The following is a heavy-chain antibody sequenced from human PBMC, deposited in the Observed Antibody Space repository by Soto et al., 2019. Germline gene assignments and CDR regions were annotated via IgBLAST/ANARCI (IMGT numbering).Heavy chain of an antibody. D-gene: IGHD5-18*01. CDR1: GFSFSTYA. J-gene: IGHJ4*02. V-gene: IGHV3-64*01. CDR3: ARAVYSYGLDY. CDR2: ISSSGGST. Sequence: EVQLVESGGGLVQPGGSLRLSCAASGFSFSTYAMYWVRQAPGKGLEYISVISSSGGSTYYANSVRGRFTISRDNSKNTLYLQMGSMGVEDMAVYYCARAVYSYGLDYWGQGTLVTVSS.